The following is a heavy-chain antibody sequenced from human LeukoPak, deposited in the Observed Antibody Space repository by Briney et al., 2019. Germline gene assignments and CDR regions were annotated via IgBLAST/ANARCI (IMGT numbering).Heavy chain of an antibody. CDR2: ISGSGDST. CDR1: GFTLSSCV. J-gene: IGHJ4*02. Sequence: PGGSLRLSCAASGFTLSSCVMNWVRQAPGKGLEWVSTISGSGDSTYYAESVKGRFTISRDNSKNTLFLQMNSLRGEDTAIYYCAKERGISYTYEFDYWGQGALVTVSS. V-gene: IGHV3-23*01. D-gene: IGHD3-16*01. CDR3: AKERGISYTYEFDY.